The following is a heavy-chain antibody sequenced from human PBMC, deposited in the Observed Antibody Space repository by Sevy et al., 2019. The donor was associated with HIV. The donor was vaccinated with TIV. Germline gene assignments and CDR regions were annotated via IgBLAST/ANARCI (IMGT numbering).Heavy chain of an antibody. D-gene: IGHD3-16*02. J-gene: IGHJ4*02. CDR1: GFTFATYW. V-gene: IGHV3-7*01. CDR2: IKQDGTDK. CDR3: ARALADWGSFHYSS. Sequence: GESLKISCAASGFTFATYWMTWVRQAPGKGLEWVAYIKQDGTDKYYVDSVRGRFAISRDNAKNSLYLHMSGLRAEGTAVYYCARALADWGSFHYSSWGRGTLVTVSS.